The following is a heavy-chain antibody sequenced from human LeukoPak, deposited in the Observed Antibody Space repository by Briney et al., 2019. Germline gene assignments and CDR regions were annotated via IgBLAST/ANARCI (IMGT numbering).Heavy chain of an antibody. CDR3: ARADRLHGGPYLIGP. CDR1: GYSFTDYY. J-gene: IGHJ5*02. D-gene: IGHD2-21*01. V-gene: IGHV1-2*02. Sequence: ASVKVSCKTSGYSFTDYYMHWVRQAPGQGLEWMGRINPNSGGTSSAQKFQGRVTMTRDTSISTVYMEVSWLTSDDTAIYYCARADRLHGGPYLIGPWGQGTLVTVSS. CDR2: INPNSGGT.